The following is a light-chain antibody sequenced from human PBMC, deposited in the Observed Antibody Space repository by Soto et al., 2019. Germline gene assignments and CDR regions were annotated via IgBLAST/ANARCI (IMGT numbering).Light chain of an antibody. CDR2: KNN. Sequence: QSVLTQPPSAAGAPGQRVTISCSGSRSNIGSYYVSWYQQLPGMAPKLLIYKNNQRPSGVPDRFSGSKSGTSASLAISGLRSEDEADYYCAVWDDSLNGPGFGGGTQLTVL. CDR3: AVWDDSLNGPG. V-gene: IGLV1-47*01. J-gene: IGLJ2*01. CDR1: RSNIGSYY.